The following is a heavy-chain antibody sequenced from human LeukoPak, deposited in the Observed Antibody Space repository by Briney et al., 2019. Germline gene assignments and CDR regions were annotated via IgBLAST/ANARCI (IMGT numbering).Heavy chain of an antibody. CDR2: INHSGST. J-gene: IGHJ5*02. CDR1: GGSFSGYY. CDR3: AKGGIYYDFWSGYPNWFDP. V-gene: IGHV4-34*01. Sequence: SETLSLTCAVYGGSFSGYYWSWIRQPPGKGLEWIGEINHSGSTNYNPSLKSRVTISVDTSKNQFSLKLNSVTPEDTAVYYCAKGGIYYDFWSGYPNWFDPWGQGTLVTVSS. D-gene: IGHD3-3*01.